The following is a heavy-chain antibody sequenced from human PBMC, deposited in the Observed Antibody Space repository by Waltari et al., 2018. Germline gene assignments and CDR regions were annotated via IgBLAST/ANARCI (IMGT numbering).Heavy chain of an antibody. CDR2: IHPGNSDA. CDR1: GYSFTTYW. J-gene: IGHJ5*02. CDR3: ARTPTGFPNWFHP. Sequence: EVQLVQSGAEVKKPGESLKISCKGSGYSFTTYWIVWLRQMPGKGLEWMGIIHPGNSDARYSPSFQGQVTISVDKSISTAYLEWSSLKASDTAIYYCARTPTGFPNWFHPWGQGTPVTVSS. V-gene: IGHV5-51*01.